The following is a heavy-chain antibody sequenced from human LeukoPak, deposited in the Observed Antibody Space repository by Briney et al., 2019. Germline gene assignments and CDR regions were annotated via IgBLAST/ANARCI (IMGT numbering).Heavy chain of an antibody. CDR2: IIPIFGTA. V-gene: IGHV1-69*01. J-gene: IGHJ4*02. Sequence: ASVKVSCKASGGTFSSYAISWVRQAPGQGLEWMGGIIPIFGTANYAQKFQGRVMITADESTSTAYMELSSLRSEDTAVYYCARDKGYNWNYPYFDYWGQGTLVTVSS. D-gene: IGHD1-7*01. CDR3: ARDKGYNWNYPYFDY. CDR1: GGTFSSYA.